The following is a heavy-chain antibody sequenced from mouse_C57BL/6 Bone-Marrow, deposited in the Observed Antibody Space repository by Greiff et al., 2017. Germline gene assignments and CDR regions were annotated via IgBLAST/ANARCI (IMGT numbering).Heavy chain of an antibody. CDR3: TMGYGSSCYFDY. V-gene: IGHV14-4*01. Sequence: VQLQQSGAELVRPGASVKLSCTASGFNIKDDYMHWVKQRPEQGLEWIGWIDPENGDTEYASKFQGKATITADTSSNTACLQLSSLTSEDTAVYYCTMGYGSSCYFDYWGQGTTLTVSS. J-gene: IGHJ2*01. CDR1: GFNIKDDY. D-gene: IGHD1-1*01. CDR2: IDPENGDT.